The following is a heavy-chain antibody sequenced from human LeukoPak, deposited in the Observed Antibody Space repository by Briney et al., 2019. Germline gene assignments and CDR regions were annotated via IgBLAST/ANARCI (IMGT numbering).Heavy chain of an antibody. J-gene: IGHJ4*02. V-gene: IGHV1-8*01. Sequence: GASVKVSCKASGYTFTSYDINRVRQATGQGLEWMGWMNPNSANIGYAQKFQGRVTMTRNTSISTAYMELSSLRSEDTAVYYCARGYFYSSGQVWGQGTLVTVSS. CDR1: GYTFTSYD. CDR3: ARGYFYSSGQV. D-gene: IGHD6-19*01. CDR2: MNPNSANI.